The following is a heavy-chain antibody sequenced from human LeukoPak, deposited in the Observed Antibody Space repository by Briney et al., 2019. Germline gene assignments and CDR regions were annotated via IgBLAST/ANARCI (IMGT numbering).Heavy chain of an antibody. Sequence: GGSLRLSCAASGFTFSNYAMNWVRQAPGKGLKWVSSISGDSSDIYYADSVKGRFTISRDNANNSLFLQMNNLKAEDSAIYYCARGARWAYYFDYWGQGSLVTVSS. CDR1: GFTFSNYA. V-gene: IGHV3-21*04. CDR2: ISGDSSDI. D-gene: IGHD4-23*01. J-gene: IGHJ4*02. CDR3: ARGARWAYYFDY.